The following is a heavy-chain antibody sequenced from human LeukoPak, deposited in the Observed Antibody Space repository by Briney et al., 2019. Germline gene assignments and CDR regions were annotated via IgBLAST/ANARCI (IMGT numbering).Heavy chain of an antibody. J-gene: IGHJ5*02. Sequence: ASVKVSCKASEYTFTNYDINWVRQATGQGLEWMGWINPNSGNTGYTQKFQGRVIMTRNTSLNTAYMELTSLKSEDTAVYYCARSLGTYWGKDFLNWFDPWGQGTLVTVSS. D-gene: IGHD3-16*01. CDR2: INPNSGNT. V-gene: IGHV1-8*01. CDR3: ARSLGTYWGKDFLNWFDP. CDR1: EYTFTNYD.